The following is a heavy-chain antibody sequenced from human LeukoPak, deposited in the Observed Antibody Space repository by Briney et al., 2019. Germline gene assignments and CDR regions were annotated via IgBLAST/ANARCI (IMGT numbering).Heavy chain of an antibody. V-gene: IGHV5-51*01. CDR2: IYPGDSDT. J-gene: IGHJ5*02. D-gene: IGHD3-16*02. Sequence: GESLKISCKGSGYSFTNYWIGWVRQMPGKGLGWMGIIYPGDSDTRYSPSFQGQVTIPADKSISTAYLQWSSLKASDTAMYYCARRYSYGRFDPWGQGTLVTVSS. CDR3: ARRYSYGRFDP. CDR1: GYSFTNYW.